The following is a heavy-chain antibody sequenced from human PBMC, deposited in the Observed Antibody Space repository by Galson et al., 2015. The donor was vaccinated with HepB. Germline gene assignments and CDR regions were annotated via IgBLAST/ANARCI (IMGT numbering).Heavy chain of an antibody. Sequence: SVKVSCKASGYTFTSYAMHWVRQAPGQRLEWMGWINAGNGNTKYSQKFQGRVTITRDTSASTAYMELSSLRSEDTAVYYCATHYYGSGSRDHYYYGMDVWGQGTTVTVSS. CDR1: GYTFTSYA. D-gene: IGHD3-10*01. CDR3: ATHYYGSGSRDHYYYGMDV. V-gene: IGHV1-3*01. J-gene: IGHJ6*02. CDR2: INAGNGNT.